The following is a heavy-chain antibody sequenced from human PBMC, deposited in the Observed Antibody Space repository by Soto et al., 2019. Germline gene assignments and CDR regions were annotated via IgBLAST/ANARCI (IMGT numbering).Heavy chain of an antibody. CDR3: VRQGFGALHGRVDV. J-gene: IGHJ6*02. CDR1: GGSISSHN. V-gene: IGHV4-59*08. CDR2: IRDSGDT. Sequence: QVQLQESGPGLVKPSETLSLICSDSGGSISSHNWGWIRLPPGKGLELIGYIRDSGDTSYNPSLNSRVTMSLDTHKKEFSLKLTSVTAADTAVYYCVRQGFGALHGRVDVWGQGTTVTVSS. D-gene: IGHD3-10*01.